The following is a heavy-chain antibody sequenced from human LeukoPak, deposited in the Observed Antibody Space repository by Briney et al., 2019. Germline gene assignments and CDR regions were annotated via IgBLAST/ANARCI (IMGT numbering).Heavy chain of an antibody. CDR3: TSPPPDYGDSAALFDY. J-gene: IGHJ4*02. Sequence: GGSLRLSRAASGFTFSGSAMHWVRQASGKGLEWVGRIRTKANNYATAFAASVKGRFTISRDDSKNTAYLQMNSLKTEDTAVYYCTSPPPDYGDSAALFDYWGQGTLVTVSS. V-gene: IGHV3-73*01. CDR2: IRTKANNYAT. D-gene: IGHD4-17*01. CDR1: GFTFSGSA.